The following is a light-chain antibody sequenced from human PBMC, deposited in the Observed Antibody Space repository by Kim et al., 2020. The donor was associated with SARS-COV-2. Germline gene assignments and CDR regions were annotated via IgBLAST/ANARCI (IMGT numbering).Light chain of an antibody. V-gene: IGLV3-19*01. CDR1: SLRSYY. CDR3: NSRDSSGDHLV. CDR2: SDN. J-gene: IGLJ3*02. Sequence: ALGQTVRITCQGDSLRSYYASWYQQKPGQAPILVIYSDNTRPSGIPDRFSGSSSGNTASLTITGAQAEDEADYYCNSRDSSGDHLVFGGGTQLTVL.